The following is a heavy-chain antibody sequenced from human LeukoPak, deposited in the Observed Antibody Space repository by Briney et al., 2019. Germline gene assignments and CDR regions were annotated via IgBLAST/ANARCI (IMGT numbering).Heavy chain of an antibody. J-gene: IGHJ4*02. CDR3: ATKDSLGHPVDY. V-gene: IGHV4-4*02. Sequence: SETLSLICAVSGGSISSSNWWSWVRQPPGKGLEWIGEIYHSGSTNYNPSLKSRVTISVDKSKNQFSLKLSSVTAADTAVYYCATKDSLGHPVDYWGQGTLVTVSS. CDR2: IYHSGST. CDR1: GGSISSSNW. D-gene: IGHD7-27*01.